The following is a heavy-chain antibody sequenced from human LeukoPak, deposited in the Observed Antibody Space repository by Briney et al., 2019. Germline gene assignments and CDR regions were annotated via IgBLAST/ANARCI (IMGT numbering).Heavy chain of an antibody. Sequence: GGSLRLSCAASGFTVSSSYISWFRQPPAKGLERVSVIYSGGSTYYADSVKGRFTISRDNSKSTLYIQMNSLRAEDTAVYYCARAKPKNMVRGLIMRRERRYYFDYWGQGTLVTVSS. D-gene: IGHD3-10*01. J-gene: IGHJ4*02. V-gene: IGHV3-53*01. CDR1: GFTVSSSY. CDR3: ARAKPKNMVRGLIMRRERRYYFDY. CDR2: IYSGGST.